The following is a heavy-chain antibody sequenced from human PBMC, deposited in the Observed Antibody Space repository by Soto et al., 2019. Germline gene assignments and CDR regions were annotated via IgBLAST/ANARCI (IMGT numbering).Heavy chain of an antibody. V-gene: IGHV1-46*01. D-gene: IGHD6-25*01. Sequence: ASVKVSCKAFGYTFTIYYIHWVRQAPGQGLEWMGVINTSGGSPTYAQKFQDRVTMTRDTSTSTVYMELSSLRSEDTAVYYCARGGRHSDYYYYYGMDVWGQGPTFTVPS. CDR2: INTSGGSP. J-gene: IGHJ6*02. CDR1: GYTFTIYY. CDR3: ARGGRHSDYYYYYGMDV.